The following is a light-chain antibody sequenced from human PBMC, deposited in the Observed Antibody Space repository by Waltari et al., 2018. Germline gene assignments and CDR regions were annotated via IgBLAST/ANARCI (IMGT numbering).Light chain of an antibody. CDR2: DPS. CDR3: QQSYSTPLT. Sequence: DIQMTQSPSSLSASVGDRVTITCRASQSIRSYLNWYQQKPGKAPKLLISDPSNLQSGVPSRFSGSGSGTDFTLTISRLQAEDFATYFCQQSYSTPLTFGGGAKVEIK. V-gene: IGKV1-39*01. J-gene: IGKJ4*01. CDR1: QSIRSY.